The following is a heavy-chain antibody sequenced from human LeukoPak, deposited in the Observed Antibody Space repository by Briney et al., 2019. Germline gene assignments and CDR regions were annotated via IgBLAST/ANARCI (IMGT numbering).Heavy chain of an antibody. CDR3: AKAPGIAAAGLDY. CDR2: ISWNSGSI. D-gene: IGHD6-13*01. CDR1: GFTFSSYA. V-gene: IGHV3-9*01. J-gene: IGHJ4*02. Sequence: GGSLTLDCAAAGFTFSSYAMRGVRQARGKGIEWVSGISWNSGSIGYADSVKGRFTISRDNAKNSLYLQMNSLRAEDTALYYCAKAPGIAAAGLDYWGQGTLVTVSS.